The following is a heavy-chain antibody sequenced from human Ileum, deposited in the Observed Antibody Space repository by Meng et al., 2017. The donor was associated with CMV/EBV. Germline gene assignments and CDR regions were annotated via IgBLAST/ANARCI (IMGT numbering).Heavy chain of an antibody. CDR3: AKRYCSSTSCYFGMDV. V-gene: IGHV3-23*01. J-gene: IGHJ6*02. CDR1: GFTFSSNG. D-gene: IGHD2-2*01. CDR2: INPNGGST. Sequence: GESLKISCAASGFTFSSNGMSWVRQAPGKGLECVSAINPNGGSTYYIDSVKGRFTISRDNSKNTLYLQMNSLRAEDTAVYYCAKRYCSSTSCYFGMDVWGQGTTVTVSS.